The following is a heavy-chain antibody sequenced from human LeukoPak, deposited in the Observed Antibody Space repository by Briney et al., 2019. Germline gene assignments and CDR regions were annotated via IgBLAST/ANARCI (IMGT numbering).Heavy chain of an antibody. CDR2: INPSGGST. CDR1: GYTFTSYY. D-gene: IGHD3-3*01. V-gene: IGHV1-46*01. Sequence: GASVKVSCKASGYTFTSYYMHWVRQAPGQGLEWMGIINPSGGSTSYAQKFQGRVTMTRDTSTSTVYMELSSLRSEDTAVYYCARVGRGYDFWSGYSTPNWFDPWGQGTLVTVSS. CDR3: ARVGRGYDFWSGYSTPNWFDP. J-gene: IGHJ5*02.